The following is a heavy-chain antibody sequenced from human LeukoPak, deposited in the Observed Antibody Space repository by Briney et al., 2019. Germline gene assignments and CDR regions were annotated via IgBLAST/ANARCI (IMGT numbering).Heavy chain of an antibody. V-gene: IGHV3-64D*06. D-gene: IGHD2-15*01. J-gene: IGHJ4*02. CDR2: ISSNGGST. CDR3: VKEEEYCSGGSCYSDFDY. CDR1: GFTFSSYA. Sequence: GGSLRLSCSASGFTFSSYAMHWVRQAPGKGLEYVSAISSNGGSTYYADSVKGRFTISRDNSKNTLYLQMSSLRAEDTAAYYCVKEEEYCSGGSCYSDFDYWGQGTLVTVSS.